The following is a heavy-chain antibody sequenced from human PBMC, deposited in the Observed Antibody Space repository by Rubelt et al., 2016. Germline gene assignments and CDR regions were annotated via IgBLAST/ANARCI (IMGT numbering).Heavy chain of an antibody. CDR3: ARNDMTTVTYFDY. Sequence: QVQLQQWGAGLLKPSETLSLTCAVYGGSISSSSYYWGWIRQPPGKGLEWIGSIYYSGSTNYNPSFKGRFTISVATSKNQFSLKLRSVTAADTAVYYCARNDMTTVTYFDYWGQGTLVTVSS. D-gene: IGHD4-17*01. CDR1: GGSISSSSYY. CDR2: IYYSGST. V-gene: IGHV4-39*07. J-gene: IGHJ4*02.